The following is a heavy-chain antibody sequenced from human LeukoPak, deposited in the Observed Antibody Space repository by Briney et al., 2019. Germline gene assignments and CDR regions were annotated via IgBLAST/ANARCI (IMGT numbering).Heavy chain of an antibody. CDR1: GYTFTSYY. Sequence: GASVKVSCKASGYTFTSYYMHWVRQAPGQGLEWMGWISAYNGNTNYAQKLQGRVTMATDTSTSTAYMELRSLRSDDTAVYYCARGKGSVTMQDYWGQGTLVTVSS. CDR2: ISAYNGNT. CDR3: ARGKGSVTMQDY. V-gene: IGHV1-18*04. J-gene: IGHJ4*02. D-gene: IGHD4-11*01.